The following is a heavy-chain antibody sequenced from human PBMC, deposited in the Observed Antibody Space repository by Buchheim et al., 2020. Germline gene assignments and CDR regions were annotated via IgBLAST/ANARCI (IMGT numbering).Heavy chain of an antibody. CDR3: ARDSGYGTFDY. V-gene: IGHV3-48*03. J-gene: IGHJ4*02. CDR2: ISASGGRT. CDR1: GFPFGGYE. D-gene: IGHD1-1*01. Sequence: EVFLVESGGHLVQPGGSLRLSCAASGFPFGGYEMNWVRRAPGKGLECIAYISASGGRTYYVDSVRGRFTISRDNAKNSLFLQMNSLRAEDTGVYYCARDSGYGTFDYWGQGTL.